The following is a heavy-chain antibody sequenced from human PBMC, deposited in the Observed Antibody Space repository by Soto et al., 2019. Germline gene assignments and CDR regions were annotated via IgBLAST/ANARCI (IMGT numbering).Heavy chain of an antibody. J-gene: IGHJ4*02. CDR2: IKSKTDGGTT. Sequence: SLRLSCAASGFTFSNAWMSWVRQAPGKGLEWVGRIKSKTDGGTTDYAAPVKGRFTISRDDSKNTLYLQMNSLKTEDTAAYYCTSIHYYYDSSGYTRIDYWGQGTLVTVSS. CDR3: TSIHYYYDSSGYTRIDY. CDR1: GFTFSNAW. D-gene: IGHD3-22*01. V-gene: IGHV3-15*01.